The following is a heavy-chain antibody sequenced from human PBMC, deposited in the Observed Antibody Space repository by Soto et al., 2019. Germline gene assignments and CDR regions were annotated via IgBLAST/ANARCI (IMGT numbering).Heavy chain of an antibody. CDR1: SGAFSGYY. J-gene: IGHJ4*02. CDR3: ARAPKVSGSSQTRPDF. V-gene: IGHV4-34*01. D-gene: IGHD6-6*01. Sequence: SGTLSLTCSIYSGAFSGYYWGWIRQPPGKGLEWIGEISQSGNTNYSPSLKSRVSISIDTSKKQFSLNLASVSAADTAVYYCARAPKVSGSSQTRPDFWGQGTLVTVSS. CDR2: ISQSGNT.